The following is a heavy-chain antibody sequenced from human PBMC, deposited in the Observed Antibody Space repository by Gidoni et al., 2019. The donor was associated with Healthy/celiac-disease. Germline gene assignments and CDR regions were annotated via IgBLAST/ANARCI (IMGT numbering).Heavy chain of an antibody. V-gene: IGHV3-53*02. Sequence: EVQLVETGGGLIQPGGSLRLSCAASGFTVSSNYMSWVRQAPGKGLEWISVIYRDGSTYCADSVKGRFTISRDNSKNTLYLQMNSLRAEDTAVYYCARGGHTYSSSDYYFDYWGQGTLVTVSS. J-gene: IGHJ4*02. CDR2: IYRDGST. D-gene: IGHD6-6*01. CDR1: GFTVSSNY. CDR3: ARGGHTYSSSDYYFDY.